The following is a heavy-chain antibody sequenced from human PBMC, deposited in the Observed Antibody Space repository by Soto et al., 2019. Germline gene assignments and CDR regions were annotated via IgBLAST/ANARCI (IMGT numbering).Heavy chain of an antibody. CDR1: GFTFSSYA. V-gene: IGHV3-23*01. J-gene: IGHJ6*02. Sequence: PGGSLRLSCAASGFTFSSYAMSWVRQAPGKGLEWVSAISGSGGSTYYADSVKGRFTISRDNSKNTLYLQMNSLRAEDTAVYYCAKKKGTMVRGVISYYYGMDVWGQGTTVTVSS. CDR3: AKKKGTMVRGVISYYYGMDV. D-gene: IGHD3-10*01. CDR2: ISGSGGST.